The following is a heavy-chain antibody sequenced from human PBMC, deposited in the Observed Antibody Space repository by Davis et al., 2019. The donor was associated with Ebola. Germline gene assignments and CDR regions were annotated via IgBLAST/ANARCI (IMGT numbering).Heavy chain of an antibody. CDR3: ATGETGGY. CDR2: ISSTSSYI. J-gene: IGHJ4*02. D-gene: IGHD1-26*01. Sequence: GESLKISCAASGFTFTKYSMIWVRKAPGKGLEWVSSISSTSSYIYYADSVRGRFTISRDNAKNSLFLQMNSLRVEDTAVYYCATGETGGYWGQGSLVTVSS. CDR1: GFTFTKYS. V-gene: IGHV3-21*01.